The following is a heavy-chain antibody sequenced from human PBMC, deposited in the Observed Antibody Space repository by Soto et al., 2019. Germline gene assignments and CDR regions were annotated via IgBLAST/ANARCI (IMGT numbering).Heavy chain of an antibody. CDR3: ANGYSYGIPYFDY. J-gene: IGHJ4*02. CDR2: IYYSGST. D-gene: IGHD5-18*01. V-gene: IGHV4-31*03. CDR1: GGSISSGGYY. Sequence: QVQLQESGPGLVKPSQTLSLTCTVSGGSISSGGYYWSWIRQHPGKGLEWIGYIYYSGSTYYNPYLKSRVTISVDTSKNPFYLKLRSVTAADTAVYYCANGYSYGIPYFDYWGQGTLVTVSS.